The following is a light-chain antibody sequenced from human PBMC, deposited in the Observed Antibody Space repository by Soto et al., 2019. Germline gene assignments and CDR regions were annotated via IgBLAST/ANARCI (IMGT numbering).Light chain of an antibody. CDR2: DAS. Sequence: ELVLTKSPATLSLSPGERATLSCRASQSVSSYLAWYQQKPGQAPRLLIYDASNRATGIPARFSGSGSGTDFTLTNSSLEPEDFAVYYCQQRSTWLPVGGGTKGEIK. CDR3: QQRSTWLP. CDR1: QSVSSY. V-gene: IGKV3-11*01. J-gene: IGKJ4*01.